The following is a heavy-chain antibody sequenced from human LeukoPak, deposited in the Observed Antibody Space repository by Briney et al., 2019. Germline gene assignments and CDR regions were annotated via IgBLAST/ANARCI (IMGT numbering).Heavy chain of an antibody. CDR3: ARGRGTTVTTENWFDP. CDR2: ISAYNGNT. V-gene: IGHV1-18*01. Sequence: ASVKVSYKASGYTFTSYGISWVRQAPGQGLEWMGWISAYNGNTNYAQKLQGRVTMTTDTSTSTAYMELRSLRSDDTAVYYCARGRGTTVTTENWFDPWGQGTLVTVSS. D-gene: IGHD4-17*01. CDR1: GYTFTSYG. J-gene: IGHJ5*02.